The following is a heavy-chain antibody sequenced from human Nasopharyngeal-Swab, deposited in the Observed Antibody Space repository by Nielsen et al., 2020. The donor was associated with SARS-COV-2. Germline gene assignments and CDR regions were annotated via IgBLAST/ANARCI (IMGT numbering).Heavy chain of an antibody. CDR3: ARDGLDYDFWSAYFMDV. Sequence: GESLKISCAASGFTFSNYSMNWVRQAPGKGLEWVSSISSSSTYIYYADSVKGRFTISRDNTKNSLSLQMNSLRAEDTAVYYCARDGLDYDFWSAYFMDVWGQGTTVIVSS. CDR1: GFTFSNYS. D-gene: IGHD3-3*01. J-gene: IGHJ6*02. CDR2: ISSSSTYI. V-gene: IGHV3-21*01.